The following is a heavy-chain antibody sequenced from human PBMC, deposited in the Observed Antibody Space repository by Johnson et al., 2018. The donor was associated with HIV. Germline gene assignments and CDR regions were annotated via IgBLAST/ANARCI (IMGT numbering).Heavy chain of an antibody. CDR1: GFTFSIYD. J-gene: IGHJ3*02. CDR2: ISHDGTNN. CDR3: ARLRGAFDI. V-gene: IGHV3-30*03. Sequence: QVQLVESGGGVVQPGRSLRLSCAASGFTFSIYDIHWVRQAPGKGLEWVAMISHDGTNNFYADSVKGRFTISRDNSKNTLYLQMNSLRAEDTAVYYCARLRGAFDIWGQGTMVTVSS.